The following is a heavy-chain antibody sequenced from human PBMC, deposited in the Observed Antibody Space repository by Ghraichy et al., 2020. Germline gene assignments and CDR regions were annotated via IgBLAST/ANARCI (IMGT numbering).Heavy chain of an antibody. CDR2: ISGSGGNT. J-gene: IGHJ4*02. D-gene: IGHD2-2*01. CDR1: GFTFSSYA. Sequence: GGSLRLSCAASGFTFSSYAMSWVRQAPGKGLEWVSAISGSGGNTYYADSVKGRFTISRDNSKNTLYLQMNTLRAEDTAVYFCAKVPRYCSSTSCYAGYFEYWGQGTLVTVSS. CDR3: AKVPRYCSSTSCYAGYFEY. V-gene: IGHV3-23*01.